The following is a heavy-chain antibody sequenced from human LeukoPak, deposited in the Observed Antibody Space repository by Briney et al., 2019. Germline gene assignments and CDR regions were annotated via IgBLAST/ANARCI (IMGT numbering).Heavy chain of an antibody. CDR1: GFTFSSYG. J-gene: IGHJ4*02. CDR3: ARDRGYSNGPADN. Sequence: GRSLRLSCAASGFTFSSYGMHWVRQAPGKGLEWAAVIWYDGINKHYADSVKGRFTISRDNFKNTLDLQMNSLRAEDTAVYHCARDRGYSNGPADNWGQGTLVTVSS. V-gene: IGHV3-33*01. CDR2: IWYDGINK. D-gene: IGHD6-25*01.